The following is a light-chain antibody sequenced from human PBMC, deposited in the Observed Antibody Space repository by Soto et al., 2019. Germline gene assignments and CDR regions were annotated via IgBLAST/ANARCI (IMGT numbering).Light chain of an antibody. CDR2: GNN. J-gene: IGLJ2*01. Sequence: QSVLTQPPSVSGAPGQRVTISCTESSSDIGAGYDVHWYQQLPGTAPKLLIYGNNNRPSGVPDRFSASKSGTSASLAITGLRAEDEGDYYCQSYDSTVSGPVVFGGGTKLTVL. V-gene: IGLV1-40*01. CDR1: SSDIGAGYD. CDR3: QSYDSTVSGPVV.